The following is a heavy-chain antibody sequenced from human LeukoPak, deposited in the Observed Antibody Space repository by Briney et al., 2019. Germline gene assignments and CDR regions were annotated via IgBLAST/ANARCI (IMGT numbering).Heavy chain of an antibody. J-gene: IGHJ4*02. Sequence: GGSLRLSCAASGFTFSSYAMNWVRQAPGKGLEWVSAISHSGGSTYYADSVKGRFTISRDNSKDTLYLQMNSLRAEDTAVYYCARDAGYCSSTSCYSRNFDSWGQGTLVTVSS. V-gene: IGHV3-23*01. CDR2: ISHSGGST. CDR3: ARDAGYCSSTSCYSRNFDS. D-gene: IGHD2-2*01. CDR1: GFTFSSYA.